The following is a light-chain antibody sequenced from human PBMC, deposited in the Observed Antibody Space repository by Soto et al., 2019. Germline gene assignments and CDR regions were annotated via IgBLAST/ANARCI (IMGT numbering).Light chain of an antibody. Sequence: QSVLTQPASVSGSPGQSTTISCTGTSSDVGTYKYVSWYQQHPGKAPKLMIYDVSNRPSGVSNRFSGSKSGNTASLTISGLQAEDEADYYCNSYTTSSTLVFGTGTKVTVL. CDR1: SSDVGTYKY. CDR3: NSYTTSSTLV. J-gene: IGLJ1*01. CDR2: DVS. V-gene: IGLV2-14*03.